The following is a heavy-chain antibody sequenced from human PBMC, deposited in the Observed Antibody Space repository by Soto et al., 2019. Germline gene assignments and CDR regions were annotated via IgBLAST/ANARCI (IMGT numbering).Heavy chain of an antibody. D-gene: IGHD2-21*02. CDR3: AREGPKCGADPAGCVDF. CDR2: INHSGST. J-gene: IGHJ3*01. Sequence: SETLSLTCAVYGGSFSGYYWTWIRQPPGTGLEWIGEINHSGSTNYNPSLKSRVTIPVDTSKNQFSLNLSSVTAADTAVYYCAREGPKCGADPAGCVDFWGQGTMVTVSS. CDR1: GGSFSGYY. V-gene: IGHV4-34*01.